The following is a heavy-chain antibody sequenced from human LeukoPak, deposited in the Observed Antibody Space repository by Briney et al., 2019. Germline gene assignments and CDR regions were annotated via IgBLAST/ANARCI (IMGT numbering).Heavy chain of an antibody. J-gene: IGHJ4*02. V-gene: IGHV4-59*01. CDR3: ARGGMFYGDYFSLGY. CDR2: IYYSGST. Sequence: PSETLSLTCPVPGGSISSYYWSWIRQPPGKGLEWIGYIYYSGSTNYNPSLKSRVTISVDTSKNQFSLKLSSVTAADTAVYYCARGGMFYGDYFSLGYWGQGTLVTVSS. D-gene: IGHD4-17*01. CDR1: GGSISSYY.